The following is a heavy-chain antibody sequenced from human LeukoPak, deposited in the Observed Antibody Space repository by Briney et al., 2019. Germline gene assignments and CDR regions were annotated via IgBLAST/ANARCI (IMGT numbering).Heavy chain of an antibody. CDR2: IISSSSYI. CDR3: ARGDTY. J-gene: IGHJ4*02. CDR1: GFTFSSYS. V-gene: IGHV3-21*01. Sequence: RGSLRLSCAASGFTFSSYSMNWVRQAPGKGLEWVSSIISSSSYIYYAAPVKRRFTHSRDNAKNSLYLQMNSLRAEDTAVYYCARGDTYWGQGTLVTVSS.